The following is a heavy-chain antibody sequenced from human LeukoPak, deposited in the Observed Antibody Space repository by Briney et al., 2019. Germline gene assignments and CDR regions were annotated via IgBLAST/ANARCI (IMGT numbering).Heavy chain of an antibody. CDR1: GYTFTSYG. CDR2: INPYNGNT. CDR3: ARDKAYCGGDCYLGDY. Sequence: GASVKVSCKASGYTFTSYGISWVRQAPGQGLEWMGWINPYNGNTNYAQKLQGRVTMTTDTSTSTAYMELRSLRSDDTAVYYCARDKAYCGGDCYLGDYWGQGTLVTVSS. D-gene: IGHD2-21*02. V-gene: IGHV1-18*01. J-gene: IGHJ4*02.